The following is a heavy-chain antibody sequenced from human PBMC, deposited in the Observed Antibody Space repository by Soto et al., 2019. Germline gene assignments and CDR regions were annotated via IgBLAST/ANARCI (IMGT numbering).Heavy chain of an antibody. D-gene: IGHD3-3*01. CDR3: ARGFVEAGKACDY. CDR2: VHASGST. CDR1: GESINNGAYF. Sequence: QVQLQESGPGLVKPSQTLSLTCSVSGESINNGAYFWSWIRQHPGKGLEWIGYVHASGSTYYNPSLRGRVDMSIDTSKKQFYLNLKSVTAEDTAVFFCARGFVEAGKACDYWGPGALVTVSS. V-gene: IGHV4-31*03. J-gene: IGHJ4*02.